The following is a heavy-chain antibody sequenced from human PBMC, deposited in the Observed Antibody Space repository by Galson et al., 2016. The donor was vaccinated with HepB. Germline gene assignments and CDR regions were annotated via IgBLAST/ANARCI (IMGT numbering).Heavy chain of an antibody. CDR2: ISSDAVTT. J-gene: IGHJ6*02. Sequence: SLRLSCAASGFTFSPYAMHWVRQAPGKGLEYVSAISSDAVTTYYADSVKGRFTISRENSKNTLYLQMSGLRAEDTAVYYCVTQYGVDVWGQGTTVTVS. V-gene: IGHV3-64D*09. CDR1: GFTFSPYA. CDR3: VTQYGVDV.